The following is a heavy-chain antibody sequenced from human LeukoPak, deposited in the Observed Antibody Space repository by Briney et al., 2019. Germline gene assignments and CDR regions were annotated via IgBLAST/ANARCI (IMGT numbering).Heavy chain of an antibody. CDR1: GYTFTGCY. D-gene: IGHD1-26*01. Sequence: GASVKVSCKASGYTFTGCYMHWVRQAPGQGLEWMGWINPNSGGTNYAQKFQGWVTMTRDTSISTAYMELSRLRSDDTAVYYCARDRYLHAFDIWGQGTMVTVSS. CDR2: INPNSGGT. CDR3: ARDRYLHAFDI. J-gene: IGHJ3*02. V-gene: IGHV1-2*04.